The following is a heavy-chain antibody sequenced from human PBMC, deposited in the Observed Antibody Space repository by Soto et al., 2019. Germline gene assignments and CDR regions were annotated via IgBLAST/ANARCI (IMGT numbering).Heavy chain of an antibody. V-gene: IGHV3-23*01. CDR3: AKDSWAIFGVPAGEYYAMDV. J-gene: IGHJ6*02. CDR2: ISGSGGTT. D-gene: IGHD3-3*01. Sequence: PGGSLRLSCVASGFTFENYAMSWVRQAPGKGLEWVSAISGSGGTTYYSDSVKGRFTISRDNSKNTVYLQMNDLRVEDAAEYFCAKDSWAIFGVPAGEYYAMDVWGQGTTVTSP. CDR1: GFTFENYA.